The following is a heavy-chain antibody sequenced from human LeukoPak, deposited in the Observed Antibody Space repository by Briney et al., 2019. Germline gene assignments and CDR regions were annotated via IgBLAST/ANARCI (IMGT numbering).Heavy chain of an antibody. D-gene: IGHD4-11*01. J-gene: IGHJ4*02. CDR3: ARGPYDYSNYGELDY. CDR2: INHSGST. V-gene: IGHV4-34*01. CDR1: GGSFSGYY. Sequence: SETLSLTCAVYGGSFSGYYWSWIRQPPGKGLEWIGEINHSGSTNYNPSLKSRVTISVDASKNQFSLKLSSVTAADTAVYYCARGPYDYSNYGELDYWGQGTLVTVSS.